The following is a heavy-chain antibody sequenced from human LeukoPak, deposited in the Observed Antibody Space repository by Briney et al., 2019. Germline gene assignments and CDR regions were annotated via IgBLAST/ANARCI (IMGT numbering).Heavy chain of an antibody. Sequence: PGRSLRLSCAASGITLSSHAMHWVRQAPGKGLEWVSVIYSGGSTYYADSVKGRFTISRDNSKNTLYLQMNSLRAEDTAVYYCARGVAGTSDGVDYWGQGTLVTVSS. CDR3: ARGVAGTSDGVDY. J-gene: IGHJ4*02. V-gene: IGHV3-53*01. CDR2: IYSGGST. D-gene: IGHD6-19*01. CDR1: GITLSSHA.